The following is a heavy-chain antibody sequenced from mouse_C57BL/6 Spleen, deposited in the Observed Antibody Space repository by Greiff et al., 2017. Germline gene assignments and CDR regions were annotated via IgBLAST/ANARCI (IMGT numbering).Heavy chain of an antibody. J-gene: IGHJ3*01. D-gene: IGHD2-3*01. CDR2: IDPEDGET. CDR1: GFNIKVYY. V-gene: IGHV14-2*01. CDR3: ARGMGFAY. Sequence: VQLKESGAELVKPGASVKLSCTASGFNIKVYYMPWVKQRTEQGLVWIGRIDPEDGETKYAPKFQGKATITADTSSNTAYLQISSLTSEDTAVYYCARGMGFAYWGQGTLVTVSA.